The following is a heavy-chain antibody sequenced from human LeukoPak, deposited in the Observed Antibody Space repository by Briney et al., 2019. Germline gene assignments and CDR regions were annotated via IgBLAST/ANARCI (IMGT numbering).Heavy chain of an antibody. CDR3: ARDPYNGNYGDFYYYYMDV. CDR2: ITSSSTYT. CDR1: GFTFSSYN. V-gene: IGHV3-21*01. D-gene: IGHD1-26*01. J-gene: IGHJ6*03. Sequence: AGGSLRLSCAASGFTFSSYNMNWVRQAPGKGLEWVSSITSSSTYTFYADSVKGRFTISRDNAKNSLYLQMNSLRDEDTAIYYCARDPYNGNYGDFYYYYMDVWGKGTTVTISS.